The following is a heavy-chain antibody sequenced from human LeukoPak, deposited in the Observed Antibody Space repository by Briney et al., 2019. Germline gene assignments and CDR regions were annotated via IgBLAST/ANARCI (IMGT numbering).Heavy chain of an antibody. D-gene: IGHD3-10*01. J-gene: IGHJ4*02. Sequence: GGSLRLSCAASGFTFSSYGMHWVRQAPGKGLEWVAVISYDGSNKYYADSVKGRFTISRDNSKNTLYLQMNSLRAEDTAVYYCAKVWSYGSGGLPVYWGQGTLVTVSS. CDR1: GFTFSSYG. V-gene: IGHV3-30*18. CDR3: AKVWSYGSGGLPVY. CDR2: ISYDGSNK.